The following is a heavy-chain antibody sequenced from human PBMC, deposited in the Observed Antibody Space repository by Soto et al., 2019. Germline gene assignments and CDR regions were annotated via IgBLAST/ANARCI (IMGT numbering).Heavy chain of an antibody. J-gene: IGHJ4*02. CDR3: ARANVYYDSSGYSYYFDY. Sequence: SVKVSCKASGGTFSSYAISWVRQAPGQGLEWMGGIIPIFGTANYAQKFQGRVTITADESTSTAYMELSSLRSEDTAVYYCARANVYYDSSGYSYYFDYWGQGTLVTVSS. CDR2: IIPIFGTA. V-gene: IGHV1-69*13. CDR1: GGTFSSYA. D-gene: IGHD3-22*01.